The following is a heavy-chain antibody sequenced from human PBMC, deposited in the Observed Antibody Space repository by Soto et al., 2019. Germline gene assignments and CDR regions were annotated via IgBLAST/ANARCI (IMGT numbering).Heavy chain of an antibody. J-gene: IGHJ3*02. D-gene: IGHD3-22*01. V-gene: IGHV2-5*01. Sequence: QITLKESGPTLVKPTQPLTLTCTFSGFSLSTSGVGVGWIRQPPGKALEWLALIYWNDDKRYSPSLKSRLTITKDTSKNQVVLTMTNMDPVDTATYYCARGVIAYYYDSSGPPVTFDIWGQGTMVTVSS. CDR1: GFSLSTSGVG. CDR3: ARGVIAYYYDSSGPPVTFDI. CDR2: IYWNDDK.